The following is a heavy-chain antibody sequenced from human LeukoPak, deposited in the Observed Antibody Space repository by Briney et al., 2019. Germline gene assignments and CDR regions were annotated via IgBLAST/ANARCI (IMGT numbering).Heavy chain of an antibody. CDR3: VGDTSVFYFDY. CDR1: GFTFSSYE. D-gene: IGHD5/OR15-5a*01. Sequence: GGSLRVSCAASGFTFSSYEMNWVRQAPGKGLEWVSYINRSGYTIYYADSVKGRFTISRDNTKNSLYLQMNSLRAEDTAVYYCVGDTSVFYFDYWGQRNLVSVSS. V-gene: IGHV3-48*03. J-gene: IGHJ4*02. CDR2: INRSGYTI.